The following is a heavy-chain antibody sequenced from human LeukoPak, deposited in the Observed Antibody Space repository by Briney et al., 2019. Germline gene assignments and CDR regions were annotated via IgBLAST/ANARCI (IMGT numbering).Heavy chain of an antibody. Sequence: GGSLRLSCAASGFTVSSYYVSWVRQAPGKGLERISVIYSGGSTDYADSVKGRLTISRDNSKNTLYLQMNSLRAEDTAVYYCARVVDHDYGDYYLDYWGQGTLVTVSS. CDR2: IYSGGST. CDR1: GFTVSSYY. J-gene: IGHJ4*02. V-gene: IGHV3-53*01. CDR3: ARVVDHDYGDYYLDY. D-gene: IGHD4-17*01.